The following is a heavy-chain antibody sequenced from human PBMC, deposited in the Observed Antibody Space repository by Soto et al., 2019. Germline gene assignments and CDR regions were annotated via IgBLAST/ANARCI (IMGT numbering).Heavy chain of an antibody. CDR3: ARMGAWSVAALKAPLDY. V-gene: IGHV3-21*01. J-gene: IGHJ4*02. Sequence: EVQLVESGGGLVKPGGSLRLSCAASGFTFSSYSMIWVRQAPGKGLEWVSSISSNGNYIYYADSVKGRFTISRDSAKSSLSLQMSSLRAEDMAVYYCARMGAWSVAALKAPLDYWGQGTLVTVSS. CDR2: ISSNGNYI. D-gene: IGHD3-3*01. CDR1: GFTFSSYS.